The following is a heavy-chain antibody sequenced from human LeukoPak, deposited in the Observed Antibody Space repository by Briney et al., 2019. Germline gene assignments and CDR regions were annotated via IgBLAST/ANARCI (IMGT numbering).Heavy chain of an antibody. V-gene: IGHV4-4*07. Sequence: SETLSLTCTVSSGSISNYDWSWIRQPAGKGLEWIGRIYTSGSTNYNPSLKSRVTMSVDTSKKQFSLKLSSVTAADTAVYYCARGVIGELNFDYWGQGTLVTVSS. J-gene: IGHJ4*02. CDR1: SGSISNYD. D-gene: IGHD3-10*01. CDR3: ARGVIGELNFDY. CDR2: IYTSGST.